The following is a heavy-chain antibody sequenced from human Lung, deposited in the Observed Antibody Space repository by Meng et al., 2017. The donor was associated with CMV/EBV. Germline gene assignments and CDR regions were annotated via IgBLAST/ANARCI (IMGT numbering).Heavy chain of an antibody. CDR3: AKDRTGPPFDY. CDR1: GFTFSSYA. Sequence: ESLKISXAASGFTFSSYAMSWVRQAPGKGLEWVSAISGSGGSTYYADSVKGRFTISRDNSKNTLYLQMNSLRAEDTAVYYCAKDRTGPPFDYWGQGTLVXVSS. D-gene: IGHD3/OR15-3a*01. J-gene: IGHJ4*02. V-gene: IGHV3-23*01. CDR2: ISGSGGST.